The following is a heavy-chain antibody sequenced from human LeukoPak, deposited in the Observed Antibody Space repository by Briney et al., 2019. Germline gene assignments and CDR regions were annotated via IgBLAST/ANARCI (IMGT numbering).Heavy chain of an antibody. V-gene: IGHV6-1*01. CDR3: AGEGRKSRGVDIVRKKETGYYYMDV. D-gene: IGHD2-15*01. CDR1: GDSVSSNSAA. CDR2: TYYRSKWYN. J-gene: IGHJ6*03. Sequence: SQTLSLTCAISGDSVSSNSAAWNWIRQSPSRGLEWLGRTYYRSKWYNDYAVSVKSRITINPDTSKNQFSLHLNSVTPEDTAVYYSAGEGRKSRGVDIVRKKETGYYYMDVWGKGTTVTVSS.